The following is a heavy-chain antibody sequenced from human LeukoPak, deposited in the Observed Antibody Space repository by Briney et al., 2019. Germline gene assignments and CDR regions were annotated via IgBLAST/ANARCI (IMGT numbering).Heavy chain of an antibody. Sequence: GGSLRLSCAASGFTSSNYWMYWVRQAPGKGLVWVSHINSDGSSTTYADTVKGRFTISRDNAKNTLYLQMNSLRAEDTAVYYCVRLRWDTFMGFDYWGQGTLVTVSS. J-gene: IGHJ4*02. CDR2: INSDGSST. CDR1: GFTSSNYW. CDR3: VRLRWDTFMGFDY. D-gene: IGHD3-3*02. V-gene: IGHV3-74*01.